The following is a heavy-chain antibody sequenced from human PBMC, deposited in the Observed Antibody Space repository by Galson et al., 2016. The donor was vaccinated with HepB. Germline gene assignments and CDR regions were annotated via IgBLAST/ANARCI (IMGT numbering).Heavy chain of an antibody. CDR1: EDIFTDHF. CDR2: INPKFGQP. V-gene: IGHV1-2*02. J-gene: IGHJ4*02. D-gene: IGHD2-15*01. Sequence: VKVSCKASEDIFTDHFIHWVRQAPGEGLEWLGWINPKFGQPVSSQNFQGRLTLTRDTSMTTFYLELTGLRIDDTAIYYCARGPGFHCRDGSCYSLDFWGQGTLVSVST. CDR3: ARGPGFHCRDGSCYSLDF.